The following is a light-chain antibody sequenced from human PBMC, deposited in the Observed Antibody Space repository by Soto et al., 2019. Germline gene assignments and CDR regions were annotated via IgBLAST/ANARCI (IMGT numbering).Light chain of an antibody. Sequence: QSVLTQPAPVSGSPGQSITISCTGTSSDVGDYNYVSWNQHHPGKAPKLMIYEVSNRPSGVSNRFSGSKSGNTASLIVSGLQAEDEADYYCSSYTSSSTRVFGTGTKVTVL. CDR1: SSDVGDYNY. CDR3: SSYTSSSTRV. CDR2: EVS. J-gene: IGLJ1*01. V-gene: IGLV2-14*01.